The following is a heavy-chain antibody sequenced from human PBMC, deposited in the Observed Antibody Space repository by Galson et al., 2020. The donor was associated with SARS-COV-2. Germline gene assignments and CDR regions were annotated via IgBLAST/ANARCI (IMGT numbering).Heavy chain of an antibody. V-gene: IGHV4-61*01. Sequence: SETLSLTCTVSGGSVSSGSYYWSWIRQPPGKGLEWIGYIYYSGSTNYNPSLKSRVTISVDTSKNQFSLKLSSVTAADTAVYYCARRPLSDFYYMDVWAKGPRSPSP. J-gene: IGHJ6*03. CDR1: GGSVSSGSYY. D-gene: IGHD3-10*01. CDR2: IYYSGST. CDR3: ARRPLSDFYYMDV.